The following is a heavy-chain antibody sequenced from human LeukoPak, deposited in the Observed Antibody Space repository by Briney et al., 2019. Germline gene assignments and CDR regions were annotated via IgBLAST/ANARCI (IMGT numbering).Heavy chain of an antibody. Sequence: SETLSLTCTVSGGFVSSSSYYWGWIRQPPGKGLEWIGSIYYSGTTYYIPSLKSRITISVDTSKNQFSRKRNSVTAADTAVYYCARHGGAAAAIDYWGQGTLVTVSS. D-gene: IGHD6-13*01. CDR2: IYYSGTT. J-gene: IGHJ4*02. CDR1: GGFVSSSSYY. V-gene: IGHV4-39*01. CDR3: ARHGGAAAAIDY.